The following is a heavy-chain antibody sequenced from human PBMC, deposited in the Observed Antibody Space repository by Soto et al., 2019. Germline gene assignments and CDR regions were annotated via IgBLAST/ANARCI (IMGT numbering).Heavy chain of an antibody. Sequence: SVKVPCKASGATFSSYAFSWVRQAPGQGREWMGGIIPIFDTANYAQMFQGRVTITADESTRTAYMELSSLRSEDTAVYYCVASLSSSALSSYDYWGQGTLVTVS. CDR2: IIPIFDTA. CDR1: GATFSSYA. D-gene: IGHD6-6*01. V-gene: IGHV1-69*13. CDR3: VASLSSSALSSYDY. J-gene: IGHJ4*02.